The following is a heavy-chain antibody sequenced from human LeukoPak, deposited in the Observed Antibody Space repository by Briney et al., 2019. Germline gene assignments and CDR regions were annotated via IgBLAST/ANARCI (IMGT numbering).Heavy chain of an antibody. CDR1: GFTFSSYS. Sequence: GGSLRLSCAASGFTFSSYSMTWVRQAPGKGLEWVSVIYKNAITYYADTVKGRFTISRDNSKNMLYLQMNSLGAEDTAVYYCARSLRVRGVPDYMDVWGKGTTVTISS. V-gene: IGHV3-53*01. J-gene: IGHJ6*03. CDR3: ARSLRVRGVPDYMDV. CDR2: IYKNAIT. D-gene: IGHD3-10*01.